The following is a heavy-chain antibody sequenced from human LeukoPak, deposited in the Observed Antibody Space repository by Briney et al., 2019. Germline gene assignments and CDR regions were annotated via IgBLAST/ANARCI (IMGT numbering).Heavy chain of an antibody. Sequence: PGGSLRLSCAAPGFTFSSYWMHWVRQAPGKGLVWVSHINSDGSTTNYADSVKGRFTISRDNAKNTLFLQMNSLRVEDTAVYYCARDVSGRDDFWGQGTLVTVSS. V-gene: IGHV3-74*01. J-gene: IGHJ4*02. CDR1: GFTFSSYW. CDR2: INSDGSTT. D-gene: IGHD6-25*01. CDR3: ARDVSGRDDF.